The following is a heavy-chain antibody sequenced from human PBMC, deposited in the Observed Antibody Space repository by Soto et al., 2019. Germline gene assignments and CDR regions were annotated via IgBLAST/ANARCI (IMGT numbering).Heavy chain of an antibody. CDR1: GGPVSSGSYY. Sequence: LSLTCTVSGGPVSSGSYYWSWIRQPPGKGLEWIGYIYYSGSTNYNPSLKSRVTISVDTSKNQFSLKLSSVTAADTAVYYCARDTAVAGRSFDYWGQGTLVTVSS. CDR3: ARDTAVAGRSFDY. J-gene: IGHJ4*02. CDR2: IYYSGST. D-gene: IGHD6-19*01. V-gene: IGHV4-61*01.